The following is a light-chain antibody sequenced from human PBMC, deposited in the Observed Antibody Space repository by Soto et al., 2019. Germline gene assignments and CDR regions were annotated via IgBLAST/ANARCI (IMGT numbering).Light chain of an antibody. V-gene: IGLV2-8*01. J-gene: IGLJ1*01. CDR1: SSDVGGYNF. Sequence: QSALTQPPSASGSPGQSVTFSCTGSSSDVGGYNFVSWYQQHPGKAPKLIIYEATKRPSGVPDRFSGSKSGNTASLTVSGLQADDEADYYCSSFAGSNNYVFGTGTKVTVL. CDR2: EAT. CDR3: SSFAGSNNYV.